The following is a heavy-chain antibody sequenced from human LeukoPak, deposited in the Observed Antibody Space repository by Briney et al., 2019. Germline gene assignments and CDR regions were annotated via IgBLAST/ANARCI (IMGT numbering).Heavy chain of an antibody. Sequence: SETLSLTCTVPGGSISSSSYYWGWIRQPPGKGLEWIGSIYYSGSTYYNPSLKSRVTISVDTSKNQFSLKLSSVTAADTAVYYCARQATEFKYYYYYYMDVWGKGTTVTISS. V-gene: IGHV4-39*01. CDR1: GGSISSSSYY. CDR3: ARQATEFKYYYYYYMDV. J-gene: IGHJ6*03. CDR2: IYYSGST. D-gene: IGHD1-26*01.